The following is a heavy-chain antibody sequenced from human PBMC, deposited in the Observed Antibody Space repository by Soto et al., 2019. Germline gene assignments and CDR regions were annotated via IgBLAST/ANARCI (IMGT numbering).Heavy chain of an antibody. J-gene: IGHJ3*02. V-gene: IGHV4-30-4*01. CDR1: GGSISSGDYY. CDR2: IYYSGST. CDR3: ARGIVGATWENAFDI. D-gene: IGHD1-26*01. Sequence: QVQLQESGPGLVKPSQTLSLTCTVSGGSISSGDYYWSWIRQPPGKGLEWIGYIYYSGSTYYIPSLKSRVTISVDTSKNQFSLKLSSVTAADTAVYYCARGIVGATWENAFDIWGQGTMVTVSS.